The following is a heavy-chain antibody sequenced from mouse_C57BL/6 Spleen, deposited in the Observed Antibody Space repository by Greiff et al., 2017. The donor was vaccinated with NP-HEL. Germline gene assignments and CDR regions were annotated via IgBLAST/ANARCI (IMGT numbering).Heavy chain of an antibody. D-gene: IGHD1-1*01. Sequence: EVKLVESGGGLVQPGGSLKLSCAASGFTFSDYGMAWVRQAPRKGPEWVAFISNLAYSIYYADTVTGRFTISRENAKNTLDLEMSSLRSEDTAMYYCARRTTVVPYWYFDVWGTGTTVTVSS. V-gene: IGHV5-15*01. CDR1: GFTFSDYG. CDR2: ISNLAYSI. CDR3: ARRTTVVPYWYFDV. J-gene: IGHJ1*03.